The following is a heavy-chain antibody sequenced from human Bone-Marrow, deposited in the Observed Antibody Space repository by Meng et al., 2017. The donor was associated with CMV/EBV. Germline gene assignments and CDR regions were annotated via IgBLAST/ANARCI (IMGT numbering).Heavy chain of an antibody. D-gene: IGHD1-26*01. CDR3: ARDRDYSGSYYFDY. V-gene: IGHV3-30*04. Sequence: GGSLRLSCAASGFTFSSYAMHWVRQAPGKGLEWVAVIPYDGSNKYYADSVKGRFTISRDNSKNTLYLQMNSLRAEDTAVYYCARDRDYSGSYYFDYWGQGTLVTVSS. J-gene: IGHJ4*02. CDR2: IPYDGSNK. CDR1: GFTFSSYA.